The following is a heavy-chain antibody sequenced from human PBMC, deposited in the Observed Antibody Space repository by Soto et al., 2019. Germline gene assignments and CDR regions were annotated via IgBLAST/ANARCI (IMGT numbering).Heavy chain of an antibody. V-gene: IGHV3-23*01. Sequence: GGSLRLSCAASGFTFSSYAMSWVRQAPGKGLEWVSAISGSGGSTYYADSVKGRFTISRDNSKNTLYLQMNSLRAEDTAVYYCATALDYYDSSGSSGGYWGQGTLVTVYS. CDR2: ISGSGGST. J-gene: IGHJ4*02. CDR1: GFTFSSYA. CDR3: ATALDYYDSSGSSGGY. D-gene: IGHD3-22*01.